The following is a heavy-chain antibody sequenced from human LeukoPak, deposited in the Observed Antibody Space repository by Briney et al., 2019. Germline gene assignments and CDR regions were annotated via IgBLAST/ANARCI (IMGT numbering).Heavy chain of an antibody. J-gene: IGHJ3*02. CDR1: GGTFSSYA. D-gene: IGHD3-22*01. Sequence: SVKVSCKASGGTFSSYAISWVRQAPGQGLEWMGGIIPIFGTANYAQKFQGRVTITADKSTSTAYMELSSLRSEDTAVYYCARADYYDSSGYYREPRVGDAFDIWGQGTMVTVSS. CDR3: ARADYYDSSGYYREPRVGDAFDI. V-gene: IGHV1-69*06. CDR2: IIPIFGTA.